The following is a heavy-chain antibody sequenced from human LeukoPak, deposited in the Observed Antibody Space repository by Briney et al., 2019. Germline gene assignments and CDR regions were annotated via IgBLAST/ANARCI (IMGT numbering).Heavy chain of an antibody. CDR2: IIPIFGTA. V-gene: IGHV1-69*01. CDR3: ARDGGGRFLEWFPDY. Sequence: SVKVSCKASVCTFSSYAISWVRQAPGQGLEWMGGIIPIFGTANYAQKFQGRVTITAGESTSTAYMELSSLRSEDTAVYYCARDGGGRFLEWFPDYWGQGTLVTVSS. D-gene: IGHD3-3*01. CDR1: VCTFSSYA. J-gene: IGHJ4*02.